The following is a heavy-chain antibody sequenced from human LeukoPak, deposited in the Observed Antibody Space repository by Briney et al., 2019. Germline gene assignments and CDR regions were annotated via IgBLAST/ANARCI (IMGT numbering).Heavy chain of an antibody. Sequence: GGSLRLSCAASGFTFNSYAMSWVRQAPGKGLEWVSTISGSGGSTYYADSVKGRFTISRDNSKNTLNLQMNSLRAEDTAVYYCAKQRYSSGWYDIYFDYWGQGTLVTVSS. CDR3: AKQRYSSGWYDIYFDY. CDR2: ISGSGGST. J-gene: IGHJ4*02. D-gene: IGHD6-19*01. V-gene: IGHV3-23*01. CDR1: GFTFNSYA.